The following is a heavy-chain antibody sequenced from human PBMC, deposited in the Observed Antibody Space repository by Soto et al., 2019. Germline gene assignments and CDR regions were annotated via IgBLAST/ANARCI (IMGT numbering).Heavy chain of an antibody. CDR3: VSWIFAHFDH. CDR1: GFTFSSYA. CDR2: ISYDGSNK. V-gene: IGHV3-30-3*01. J-gene: IGHJ4*02. D-gene: IGHD3-3*01. Sequence: PGGSLRLSCAASGFTFSSYAMHWVRQAPGKGLEWVAVISYDGSNKYYADSVKGRFTISRDNSKNTLYLQMNSLRAADTALYYCVSWIFAHFDHWGQGTPVTVSS.